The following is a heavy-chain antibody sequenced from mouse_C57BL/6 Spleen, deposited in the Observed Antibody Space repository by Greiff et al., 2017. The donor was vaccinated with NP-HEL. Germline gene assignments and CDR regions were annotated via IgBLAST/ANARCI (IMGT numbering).Heavy chain of an antibody. J-gene: IGHJ3*01. V-gene: IGHV1-55*01. Sequence: QVQLQQPGAELVKPGASVKMSCKASGYTFTSYWITWVKPRPGQGLEWIGDIYPGSGSTNYNEKFKSKATLTVDTSSSTAYMQLSSLTSEDSAVYYCARSRDSSGYSAWFAYWGQGTLVTVSA. CDR1: GYTFTSYW. CDR2: IYPGSGST. CDR3: ARSRDSSGYSAWFAY. D-gene: IGHD3-2*02.